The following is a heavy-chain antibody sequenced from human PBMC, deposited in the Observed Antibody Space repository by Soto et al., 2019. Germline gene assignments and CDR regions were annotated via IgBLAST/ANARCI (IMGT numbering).Heavy chain of an antibody. V-gene: IGHV3-48*02. Sequence: GGSLRLSCAASGFTFSSYSMNWVRQAPGKGLEWVSYISSSTGTIYYADSVKGRFTISRDNAKNSLYLQINSLRDEDKAVYYCARGRGEWLLPHDYWGQGTLVTVSS. CDR2: ISSSTGTI. D-gene: IGHD3-3*01. CDR1: GFTFSSYS. CDR3: ARGRGEWLLPHDY. J-gene: IGHJ4*02.